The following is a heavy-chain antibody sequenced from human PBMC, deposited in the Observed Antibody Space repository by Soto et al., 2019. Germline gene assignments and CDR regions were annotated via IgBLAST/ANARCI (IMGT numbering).Heavy chain of an antibody. J-gene: IGHJ4*02. D-gene: IGHD3-22*01. Sequence: QLQLQESGPGLLKPSETLSLTCTVSGGSISSSSYYWGWIRQPPGKWLEWLGSIYYSGSTNYNPSLKMRSTISVDTSKNQFSLQLSSVTAADTAVYYCARRYSDSSGMLDYWGQGTLVTVSS. CDR3: ARRYSDSSGMLDY. V-gene: IGHV4-39*01. CDR1: GGSISSSSYY. CDR2: IYYSGST.